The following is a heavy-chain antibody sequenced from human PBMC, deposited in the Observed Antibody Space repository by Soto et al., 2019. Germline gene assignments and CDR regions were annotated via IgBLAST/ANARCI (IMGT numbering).Heavy chain of an antibody. J-gene: IGHJ4*02. V-gene: IGHV4-59*08. CDR1: GGSISSYY. Sequence: SETLSLTCTVSGGSISSYYWSWIRQPPGKGLEWIGYIYYSGSTNYNPSLKSRVTISVDTSKNQFSLKLSSVTAADTAVYYCARLRGSGWPYYFDYWGQGTLVTVSS. CDR2: IYYSGST. CDR3: ARLRGSGWPYYFDY. D-gene: IGHD6-19*01.